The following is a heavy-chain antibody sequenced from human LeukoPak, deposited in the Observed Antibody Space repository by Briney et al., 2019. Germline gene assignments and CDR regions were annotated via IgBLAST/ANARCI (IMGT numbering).Heavy chain of an antibody. Sequence: GGSLRLSCAASGFTFSSYSMNWVRQAPGKGLEWVSGISWNSGSIGYADSVKGRFTISRDNAKNSLYLQMNSLRAEDTAVYYCARELAAAGTPDFDYWGQGTLVTVSS. J-gene: IGHJ4*02. CDR1: GFTFSSYS. D-gene: IGHD6-13*01. CDR3: ARELAAAGTPDFDY. CDR2: ISWNSGSI. V-gene: IGHV3-9*01.